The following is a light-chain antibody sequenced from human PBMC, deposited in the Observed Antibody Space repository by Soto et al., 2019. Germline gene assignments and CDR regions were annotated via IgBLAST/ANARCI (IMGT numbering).Light chain of an antibody. CDR2: EVS. CDR1: SSDVGGYNY. J-gene: IGLJ1*01. V-gene: IGLV2-14*01. Sequence: QSVLTQPASVSGSPGQSITISCTGTSSDVGGYNYVSWYQQHPGKAPKLIIYEVSNRPSGVSNRFSGSKSGDTASLTISGLHAEDEADYYCSSYTSSSTLYVFGTGTRSPS. CDR3: SSYTSSSTLYV.